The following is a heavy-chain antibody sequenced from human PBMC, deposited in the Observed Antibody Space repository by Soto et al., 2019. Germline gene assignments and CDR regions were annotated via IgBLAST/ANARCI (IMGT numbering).Heavy chain of an antibody. CDR1: GGTFSSYT. V-gene: IGHV1-69*04. CDR2: IIPILGIA. Sequence: SVKVSCKASGGTFSSYTISWVRQAPGQGLEWMGRIIPILGIANYAQKFQGRVTITADKSTSTAYMELSSLRSEDTAVYYCARDGICSGGSCFFRFDYWGQGTLVTVSS. CDR3: ARDGICSGGSCFFRFDY. D-gene: IGHD2-15*01. J-gene: IGHJ4*02.